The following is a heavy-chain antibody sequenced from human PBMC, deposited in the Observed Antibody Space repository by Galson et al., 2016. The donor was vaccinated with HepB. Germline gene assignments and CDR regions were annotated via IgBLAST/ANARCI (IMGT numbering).Heavy chain of an antibody. CDR3: ARINYGMDV. CDR1: AFTLSTYG. V-gene: IGHV3-48*02. J-gene: IGHJ6*02. CDR2: ISGYTTTI. Sequence: SLRLSCAASAFTLSTYGMNWVRQAPGKGLEWVSYISGYTTTIYYADSVKGRFTISRDSAKNSLYLQMNSLRDEDTAVYYCARINYGMDVWGQGTTVTVSS.